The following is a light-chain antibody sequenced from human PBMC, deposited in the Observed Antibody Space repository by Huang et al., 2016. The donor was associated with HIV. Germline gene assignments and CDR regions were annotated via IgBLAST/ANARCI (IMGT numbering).Light chain of an antibody. J-gene: IGKJ4*01. CDR3: QQTYSTPT. Sequence: DTQMTQSPSSLSASVGDKVTITCRASPSISRSLNWYQQQLGKAPKLLIYTTSSLESGVPSRFSGSGSGTHFTLTISSLQPEDFAIYYCQQTYSTPTFGGGTKVEIK. CDR2: TTS. CDR1: PSISRS. V-gene: IGKV1-39*01.